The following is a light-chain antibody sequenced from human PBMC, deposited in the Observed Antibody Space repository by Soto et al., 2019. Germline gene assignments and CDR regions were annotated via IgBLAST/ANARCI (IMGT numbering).Light chain of an antibody. CDR3: SSFTSSSTFV. J-gene: IGLJ1*01. CDR2: DVS. Sequence: CALAQPASVSGSRGQSITISCTGTSSDVGRYNYVSWFQQHPGKVPKLIIYDVSNWPSGVSDRFSGSKSGNTASLTISGLHPADEADYYCSSFTSSSTFVFGTGTKLTVL. CDR1: SSDVGRYNY. V-gene: IGLV2-14*03.